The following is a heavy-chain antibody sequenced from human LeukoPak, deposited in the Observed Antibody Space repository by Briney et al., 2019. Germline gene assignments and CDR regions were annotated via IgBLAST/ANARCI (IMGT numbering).Heavy chain of an antibody. CDR2: INHSGST. D-gene: IGHD6-19*01. CDR3: ASGTYSSGWLPWGYFQH. Sequence: SETLSLTCAVYGGSFSGYYWSWIRQPPGKGLEWIGEINHSGSTNYNPSLKSRVIISVDTSKNQFSLKLSSVTAADTAVYYCASGTYSSGWLPWGYFQHWAQGTLVTVSS. J-gene: IGHJ1*01. CDR1: GGSFSGYY. V-gene: IGHV4-34*01.